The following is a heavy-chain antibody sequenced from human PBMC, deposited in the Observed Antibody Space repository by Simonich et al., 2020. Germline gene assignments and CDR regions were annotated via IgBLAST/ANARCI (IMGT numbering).Heavy chain of an antibody. D-gene: IGHD1-26*01. CDR1: GGSISSYY. J-gene: IGHJ6*02. Sequence: QVQLQESGPGLVKPSETLSLTCTVSGGSISSYYWSWIRQPPGKGLEWFGYIYYSGSTNYNPSLKSRGTISVDTSKNHFSLKLSSVTAADTAVYYCARSLGYYYYYYGMDVWGQGTTVTVSS. CDR3: ARSLGYYYYYYGMDV. CDR2: IYYSGST. V-gene: IGHV4-59*08.